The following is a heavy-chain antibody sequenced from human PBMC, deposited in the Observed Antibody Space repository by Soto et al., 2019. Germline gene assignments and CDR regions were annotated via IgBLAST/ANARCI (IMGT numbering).Heavy chain of an antibody. D-gene: IGHD2-15*01. V-gene: IGHV3-64D*06. CDR3: VKQAHGLDGVAFDY. CDR1: GFIFSEST. CDR2: VSTSGRST. Sequence: GGSLRLSCSASGFIFSESTIYWVRQVPGKGLEAISAVSTSGRSTYYADSVKDRFTISRDNSKDTLFLQMGSLRPEDTAIYYCVKQAHGLDGVAFDYWGQGTQVTVSS. J-gene: IGHJ4*02.